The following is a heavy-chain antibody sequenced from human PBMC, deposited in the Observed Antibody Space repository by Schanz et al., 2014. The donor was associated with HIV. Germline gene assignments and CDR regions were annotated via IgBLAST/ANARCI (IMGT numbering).Heavy chain of an antibody. V-gene: IGHV3-30*18. CDR3: AKDRNHYDSRYRGKGNYYYYYGMDV. D-gene: IGHD3-22*01. Sequence: VQLVESGGGVVRPGGSLRLSCAASGFTFDSYGIHWVRQAPGKGLEWVAVISYDGTNKKFADSVKGRFTISRDNSKNTLYLQMNSLRPEDTAVYYCAKDRNHYDSRYRGKGNYYYYYGMDVWGQGTTVTVSS. CDR2: ISYDGTNK. CDR1: GFTFDSYG. J-gene: IGHJ6*02.